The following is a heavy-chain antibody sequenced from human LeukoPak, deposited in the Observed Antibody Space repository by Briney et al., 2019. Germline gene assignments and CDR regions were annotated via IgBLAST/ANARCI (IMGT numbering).Heavy chain of an antibody. CDR1: GGSISSYY. V-gene: IGHV4-59*01. CDR3: ARARIPGYSSGFDY. D-gene: IGHD6-19*01. J-gene: IGHJ4*02. CDR2: IHYSGNS. Sequence: SETLSLTCTVSGGSISSYYWSWIRQPPGKGLEWIGYIHYSGNSNYNPSLKSRVTTSIDTSKNQFSLNLSSVTAADTAVYDCARARIPGYSSGFDYWGQGTLVTVPS.